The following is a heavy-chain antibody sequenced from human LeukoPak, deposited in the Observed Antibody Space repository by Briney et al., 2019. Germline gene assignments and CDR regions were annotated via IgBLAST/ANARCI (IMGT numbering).Heavy chain of an antibody. CDR1: GGSISSSSYY. D-gene: IGHD3-16*01. CDR3: ARTTRFEDIAWFDP. J-gene: IGHJ5*02. Sequence: SETLSLTCTVSGGSISSSSYYWGWIRQHPGKGLEWIGSIYYSGSTYYNPSLKSRVTISLDTSKNQFSLKLSSVTAADTAVYYCARTTRFEDIAWFDPWGQGTLVTVSS. CDR2: IYYSGST. V-gene: IGHV4-39*01.